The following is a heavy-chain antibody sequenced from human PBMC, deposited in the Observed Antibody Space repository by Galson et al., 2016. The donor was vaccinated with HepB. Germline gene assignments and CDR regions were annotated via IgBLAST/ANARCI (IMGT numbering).Heavy chain of an antibody. CDR1: GDSVSSNSAA. CDR3: AKAGVYNWNDVDLEY. Sequence: CAISGDSVSSNSAAWHWIRQSPSRGLEWLGRTYHRSKWYNDYTVSVKGRITINPDTSKNQFSLQLNSVTPEDTAVYYCAKAGVYNWNDVDLEYWGQGTLVTVSS. D-gene: IGHD1-1*01. V-gene: IGHV6-1*01. J-gene: IGHJ4*02. CDR2: TYHRSKWYN.